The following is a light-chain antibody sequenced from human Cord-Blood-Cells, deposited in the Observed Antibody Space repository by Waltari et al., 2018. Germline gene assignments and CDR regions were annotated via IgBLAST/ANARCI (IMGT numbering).Light chain of an antibody. V-gene: IGKV3-20*01. J-gene: IGKJ3*01. CDR1: QSVSSSY. CDR2: GAS. Sequence: IVLTQSPGTLSLSPGERATLSCRASQSVSSSYLAWYQQKPGQAPRHLIYGASSRATGIPDRFSGSGYGTDFTLTIRRLEPEDFAVYYCQQYGSSPFTFGPGTKVDIK. CDR3: QQYGSSPFT.